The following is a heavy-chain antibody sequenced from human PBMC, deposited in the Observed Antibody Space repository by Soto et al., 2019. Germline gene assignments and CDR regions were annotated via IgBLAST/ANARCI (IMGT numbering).Heavy chain of an antibody. Sequence: QMHLQQSGPGLVKPSETLSLTCTVAGSSMSSSAYYWGWIRQPPGKGLEWIGSVYYTGITDYKSSLESRASISADTSKNQFSLRLTSLSAADTAIYFCASQGRPGYWTGGNCYPTVDIWGPGTMVTVSS. V-gene: IGHV4-39*01. J-gene: IGHJ3*02. CDR3: ASQGRPGYWTGGNCYPTVDI. D-gene: IGHD2-15*01. CDR2: VYYTGIT. CDR1: GSSMSSSAYY.